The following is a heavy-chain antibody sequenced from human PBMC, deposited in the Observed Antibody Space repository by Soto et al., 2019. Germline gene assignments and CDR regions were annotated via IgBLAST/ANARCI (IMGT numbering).Heavy chain of an antibody. J-gene: IGHJ4*02. V-gene: IGHV1-3*01. CDR3: ERDRQVTGTTYYFDY. D-gene: IGHD1-20*01. Sequence: GASVKVSCKASGYTFTSYAMHWVRQAPGQRLEWMGWINAGNGNTKYSQKFQGRVTITRDTSASTAYMELSSLRSEDTAVYYCERDRQVTGTTYYFDYWGQGTLVTVSS. CDR1: GYTFTSYA. CDR2: INAGNGNT.